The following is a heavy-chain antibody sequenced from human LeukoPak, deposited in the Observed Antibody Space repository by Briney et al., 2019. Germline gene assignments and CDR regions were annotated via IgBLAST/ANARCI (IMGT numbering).Heavy chain of an antibody. V-gene: IGHV4-4*09. CDR3: ARHGNHYYYDSSGYYWGYYYYMDV. Sequence: SETLSLTRTVSGGSISSYYWSWIRQPPGKGLEWIGYIYTSGSTNYNPSLKSRVTISVDTSKNQFSLKLSSVTAADTAVYYCARHGNHYYYDSSGYYWGYYYYMDVWGKGTTVTVSS. J-gene: IGHJ6*03. D-gene: IGHD3-22*01. CDR2: IYTSGST. CDR1: GGSISSYY.